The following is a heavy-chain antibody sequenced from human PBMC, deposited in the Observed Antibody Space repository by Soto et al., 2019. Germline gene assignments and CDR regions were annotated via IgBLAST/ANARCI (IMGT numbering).Heavy chain of an antibody. D-gene: IGHD3-22*01. J-gene: IGHJ2*01. Sequence: TLSLTCTVSVGSISSGDYYWSWILQPPGKGLEWIGYIYYSGSTYYNPSLKSRVTISVDTSKNQFSLRLSSVTAADTAVYYCARVGPHSSGYYYSAWYFDLWGRGTLVTVSS. V-gene: IGHV4-30-4*01. CDR2: IYYSGST. CDR1: VGSISSGDYY. CDR3: ARVGPHSSGYYYSAWYFDL.